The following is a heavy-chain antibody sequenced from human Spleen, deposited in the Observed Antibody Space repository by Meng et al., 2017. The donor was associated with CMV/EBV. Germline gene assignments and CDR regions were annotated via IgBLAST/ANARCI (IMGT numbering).Heavy chain of an antibody. CDR3: VREDGVVASRGNRFDP. CDR1: GFTFSSYS. J-gene: IGHJ5*02. Sequence: GGSLRLSCAASGFTFSSYSMNWARQAPGKGLVWVSRTNHDGSDTIYADSVKGRFTISKDNAKNTLYLQMNTLRAEDTAVYYCVREDGVVASRGNRFDPWGQGTLVTVSS. CDR2: TNHDGSDT. V-gene: IGHV3-74*01. D-gene: IGHD3-3*01.